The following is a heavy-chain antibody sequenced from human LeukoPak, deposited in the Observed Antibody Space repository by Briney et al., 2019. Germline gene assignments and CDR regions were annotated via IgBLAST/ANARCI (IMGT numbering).Heavy chain of an antibody. J-gene: IGHJ3*01. CDR1: GLIFSSYA. CDR2: FGLYGGTT. CDR3: VKDSSTTSWYFAFDV. D-gene: IGHD2-2*01. Sequence: GGSLRLSCAASGLIFSSYAMTWVRQAPGKGLEWVSSFGLYGGTTHYADSVKGRFTISRDNSTNTLYLQMTSLRADDTAVYYCVKDSSTTSWYFAFDVWGQGTMVAVSS. V-gene: IGHV3-23*01.